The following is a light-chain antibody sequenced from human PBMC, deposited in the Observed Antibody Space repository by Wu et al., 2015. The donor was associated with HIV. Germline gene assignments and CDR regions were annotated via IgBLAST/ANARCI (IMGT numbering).Light chain of an antibody. J-gene: IGKJ5*01. CDR2: DAS. CDR3: QQSITWPLA. V-gene: IGKV3-11*01. CDR1: QSVSIY. Sequence: EIVLTQSPATLSLSPGERATLSCRASQSVSIYLAWYQQKPGQAPRLLLYDASNRATGIPGRFSGSGSGTDFTLTINSLEPEDFAVYYCQQSITWPLAFGQGTRLEI.